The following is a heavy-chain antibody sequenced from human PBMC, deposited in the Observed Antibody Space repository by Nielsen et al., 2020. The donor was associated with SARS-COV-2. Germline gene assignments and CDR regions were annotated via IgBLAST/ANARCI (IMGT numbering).Heavy chain of an antibody. CDR1: GGSFSGYY. CDR3: ARGVPGY. D-gene: IGHD6-6*01. Sequence: GSLRLSCAVYGGSFSGYYWSWIRQPPEKGLEWIGEINHSGSTNYNPSLKSRVTISVDTSKNQFSLKLSSVTAADTAVYYCARGVPGYWGQGTLVTVSS. V-gene: IGHV4-34*01. CDR2: INHSGST. J-gene: IGHJ4*02.